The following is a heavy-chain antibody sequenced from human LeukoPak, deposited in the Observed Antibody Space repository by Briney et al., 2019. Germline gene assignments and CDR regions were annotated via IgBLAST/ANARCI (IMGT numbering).Heavy chain of an antibody. CDR2: INPSGGST. V-gene: IGHV1-46*01. D-gene: IGHD1-1*01. CDR1: GYTFTSYY. Sequence: ASVKVSCKASGYTFTSYYMHWVRQAPGQGLEWMGIINPSGGSTSYAQKFQGRVTMTRDTSTSTVYMELSSLRSEDTAVYYCARDRGTTGTTGVYFDYWGQGTQVTVSS. J-gene: IGHJ4*02. CDR3: ARDRGTTGTTGVYFDY.